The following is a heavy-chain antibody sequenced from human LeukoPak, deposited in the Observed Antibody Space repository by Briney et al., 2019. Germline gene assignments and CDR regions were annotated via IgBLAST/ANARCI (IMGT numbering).Heavy chain of an antibody. D-gene: IGHD3-22*01. CDR2: MYYSGST. Sequence: SETLSLTCTVSGGSISSGDYYWSWIRQPPGKGLEWIAYMYYSGSTYYNPSLKSRVTMSADTSKNQLSLKLSSVTAADTAVYYCARPYYYDSRIDPWGQGILVTGSS. CDR1: GGSISSGDYY. V-gene: IGHV4-30-4*01. CDR3: ARPYYYDSRIDP. J-gene: IGHJ5*02.